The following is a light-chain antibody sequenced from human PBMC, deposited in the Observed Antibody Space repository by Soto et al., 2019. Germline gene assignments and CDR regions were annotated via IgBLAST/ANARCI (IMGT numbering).Light chain of an antibody. CDR3: QAWDSSTVV. CDR1: KLGDKY. Sequence: SYELTQPPSVSVSPGKTARITASGDKLGDKYACWYQQKPGQSPLLVIYQDSKRPSGIPERFSGSNSGNTATLTISGTQAMDEADYYCQAWDSSTVVFGGGTKLTVL. J-gene: IGLJ2*01. CDR2: QDS. V-gene: IGLV3-1*01.